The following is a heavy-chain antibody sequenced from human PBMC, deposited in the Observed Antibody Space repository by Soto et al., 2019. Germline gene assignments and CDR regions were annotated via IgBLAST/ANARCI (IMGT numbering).Heavy chain of an antibody. D-gene: IGHD2-21*02. CDR1: GGSISYEYYH. J-gene: IGHJ6*02. Sequence: QVQLQQSGPGLVKPSQTLSLTCTVSGGSISYEYYHWTWIRQSPGKGLEWIGYIHYSGSIIYNPSFKRRVTISVDTSKTQFSLQLSSGTAADTAVYFCAREDDGGDRDYYGLDVWGQGTTVTVSS. CDR3: AREDDGGDRDYYGLDV. V-gene: IGHV4-30-4*08. CDR2: IHYSGSI.